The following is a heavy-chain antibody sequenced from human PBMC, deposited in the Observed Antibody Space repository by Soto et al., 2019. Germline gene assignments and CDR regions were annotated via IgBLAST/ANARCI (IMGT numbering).Heavy chain of an antibody. V-gene: IGHV4-31*03. Sequence: PSETMSLTCTVSGGSISSGGYYWSWIRQHPGKGLEWIGYIYYSGSTYYNPSLKSRVTISVDTSKNQFSLKLSSVTAADTAVYYCARVVTMGYYYYGMDVWGQGTTVTVSS. CDR3: ARVVTMGYYYYGMDV. J-gene: IGHJ6*01. D-gene: IGHD3-10*01. CDR1: GGSISSGGYY. CDR2: IYYSGST.